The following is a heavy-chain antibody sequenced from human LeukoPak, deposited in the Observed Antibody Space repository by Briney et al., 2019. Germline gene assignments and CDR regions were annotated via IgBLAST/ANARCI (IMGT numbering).Heavy chain of an antibody. V-gene: IGHV4-59*01. D-gene: IGHD2-21*01. J-gene: IGHJ4*02. CDR3: ARFARVPDS. Sequence: SETLSLTCSVSGASMTAAYWAWIRKPPGKGLEYIGYIFHTGITKSSPSLTGRATLSLDTSKNQFSLRLTSVTAADTAIYYCARFARVPDSWGQGILVTVSS. CDR2: IFHTGIT. CDR1: GASMTAAY.